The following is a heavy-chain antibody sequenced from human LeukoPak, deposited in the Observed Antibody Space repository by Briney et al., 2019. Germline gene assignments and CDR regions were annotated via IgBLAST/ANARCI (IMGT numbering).Heavy chain of an antibody. CDR1: GGSMTHYF. V-gene: IGHV4-4*09. CDR2: THTSGSP. Sequence: PSGTLSLTCTVSGGSMTHYFWNWIRQAPGKGLEWIGYTHTSGSPDYSRSLKSRVTISLDTSKNHFSLKLSSVTAADTAVYYCARSVLDIVATGYYVDYWGQGTLVTVSS. J-gene: IGHJ4*02. D-gene: IGHD5-12*01. CDR3: ARSVLDIVATGYYVDY.